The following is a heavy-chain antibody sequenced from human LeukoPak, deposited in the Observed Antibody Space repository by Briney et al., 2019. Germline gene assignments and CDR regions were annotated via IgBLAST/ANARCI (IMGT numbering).Heavy chain of an antibody. CDR2: IGTAGDT. V-gene: IGHV3-13*01. CDR3: ARVSTHCSSTSCHDYFDY. D-gene: IGHD2-2*01. CDR1: GFTSSCYD. J-gene: IGHJ4*02. Sequence: GGSVRLSCAASGFTSSCYDIHWVRQATGEGLEWVSAIGTAGDTYYPGSVKGRFTISRENAKNSLYPQMNSLRAGDTAVYYCARVSTHCSSTSCHDYFDYWGQGTLVTVSS.